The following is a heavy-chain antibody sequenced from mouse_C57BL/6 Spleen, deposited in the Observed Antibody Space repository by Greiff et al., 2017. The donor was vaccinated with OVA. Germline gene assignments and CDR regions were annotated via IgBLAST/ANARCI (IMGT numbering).Heavy chain of an antibody. J-gene: IGHJ1*03. CDR1: GYTFTSYG. CDR3: ARTLWYYGSSFSHFDV. D-gene: IGHD1-1*01. V-gene: IGHV1-81*01. Sequence: QVQLKESGAELARPGASVKLSCKASGYTFTSYGISWVKQRTGQGLEWIGEIYPRSGNTYYNEKFKGKATLTADKSSSTAYMELRSLTSEDSAVYFCARTLWYYGSSFSHFDVWGTGTTVTVSS. CDR2: IYPRSGNT.